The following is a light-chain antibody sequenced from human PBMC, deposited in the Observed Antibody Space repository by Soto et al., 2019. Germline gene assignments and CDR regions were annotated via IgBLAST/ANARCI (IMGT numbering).Light chain of an antibody. CDR3: SSYTSSSTL. V-gene: IGLV2-14*01. CDR2: EVS. Sequence: QSALTQPASVSGSPGQSITISCTGTSCDVGGYNYVSWYQQHPGKAPKLMIYEVSNRPSGVSNRFSGSKSGNTASLTISGLQAEDEADYYCSSYTSSSTLFGTGTKVTVL. CDR1: SCDVGGYNY. J-gene: IGLJ1*01.